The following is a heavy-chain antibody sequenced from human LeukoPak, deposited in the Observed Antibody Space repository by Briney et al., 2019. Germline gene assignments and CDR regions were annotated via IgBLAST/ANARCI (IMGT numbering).Heavy chain of an antibody. CDR2: IYTSGST. Sequence: KASETLSLTCTVSGGSISSYYWSWIRQPAGKGLEWIGRIYTSGSTNYNPSLKSRVTISVDTSKNQFSLKLSSVTAADTAVYYCARGTYYYDSSGYSDWFDPWGQGTLVTVSS. CDR3: ARGTYYYDSSGYSDWFDP. V-gene: IGHV4-4*07. CDR1: GGSISSYY. J-gene: IGHJ5*02. D-gene: IGHD3-22*01.